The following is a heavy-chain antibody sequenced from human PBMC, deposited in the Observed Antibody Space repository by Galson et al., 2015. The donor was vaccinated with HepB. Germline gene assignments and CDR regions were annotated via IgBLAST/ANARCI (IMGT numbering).Heavy chain of an antibody. CDR1: GFTFSSYA. D-gene: IGHD3-22*01. Sequence: SLRLSCAASGFTFSSYAMHWVRQAPGKGLEWVAIISYDGSNKYYADSVKGRFTISRDNSKNLFYLQMNILRPEDTAVYYCTRGSGDVVVINPGFEYWGQGALVTVSS. J-gene: IGHJ4*02. CDR2: ISYDGSNK. V-gene: IGHV3-30*04. CDR3: TRGSGDVVVINPGFEY.